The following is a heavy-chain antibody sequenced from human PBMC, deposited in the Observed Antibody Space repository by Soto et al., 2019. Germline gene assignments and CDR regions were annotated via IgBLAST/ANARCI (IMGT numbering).Heavy chain of an antibody. Sequence: PGGSLRLSCAASGFTLSSYAMSWVRQAPGKGLEWVSAISGSGGSTYYADSVKGRFTISRDNSKNTLYLQMNSLRAEDTAVYYCAKDRYSSGGYFDYWGQGTLVTVSS. CDR3: AKDRYSSGGYFDY. D-gene: IGHD6-19*01. V-gene: IGHV3-23*01. CDR1: GFTLSSYA. CDR2: ISGSGGST. J-gene: IGHJ4*02.